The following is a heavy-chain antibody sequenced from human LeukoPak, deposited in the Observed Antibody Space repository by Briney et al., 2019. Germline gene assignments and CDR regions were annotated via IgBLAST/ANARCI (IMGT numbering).Heavy chain of an antibody. V-gene: IGHV4-4*07. CDR2: IYTGGIT. CDR3: ARDSSSTSWSDAFYI. D-gene: IGHD2-2*01. Sequence: SETLSLTCTVSGGSISSYYWSWIRQPAGKGLGWIGRIYTGGITNYNPSLKSRVTMSVDTSKNQFSLKLSSVTAADTAVYYCARDSSSTSWSDAFYIWGQGTMVTVSS. CDR1: GGSISSYY. J-gene: IGHJ3*02.